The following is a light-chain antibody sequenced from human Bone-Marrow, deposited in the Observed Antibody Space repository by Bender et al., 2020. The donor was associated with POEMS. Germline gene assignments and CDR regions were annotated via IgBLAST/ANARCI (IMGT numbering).Light chain of an antibody. CDR1: SSNIGADYD. CDR3: SSYTTSGTRV. V-gene: IGLV1-40*01. CDR2: GNN. Sequence: QSVLAQPPSVSGAPGQRVTISCTGSSSNIGADYDVQWYQQLPGTAPKILIYGNNNRPSGVPDRFSGSKSATSASLAITGLQAEDEADYYCSSYTTSGTRVFGGGTKLTVL. J-gene: IGLJ3*02.